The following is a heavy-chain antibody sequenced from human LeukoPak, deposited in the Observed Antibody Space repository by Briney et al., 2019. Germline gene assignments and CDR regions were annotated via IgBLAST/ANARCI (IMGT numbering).Heavy chain of an antibody. Sequence: PGGSLRLSCAASGFIFDDYAMHWVRQAPGKGLEWVSGMSWSSGTIAYADSVKGRFTISRDNTKNTLYLQMNSLRAEDTAVYYCAKVSFRYDYIWGSYRFDYWGQGTLVTVSS. CDR2: MSWSSGTI. CDR3: AKVSFRYDYIWGSYRFDY. J-gene: IGHJ4*02. V-gene: IGHV3-9*01. CDR1: GFIFDDYA. D-gene: IGHD3-16*02.